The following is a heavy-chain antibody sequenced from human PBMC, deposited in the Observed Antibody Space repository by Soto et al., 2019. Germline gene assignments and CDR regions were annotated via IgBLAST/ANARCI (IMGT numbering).Heavy chain of an antibody. CDR1: GGSISSSSYY. Sequence: QLQLQESGPGLVKPSETLSLTCTVSGGSISSSSYYWGWIRQPPGKGLEWIGSIYYSGSTYYNPSLKSRVTISVDTSKNQFSLKLSCVTAADTAVYYCARRGSSSWFDPWGQGTLVTVSS. V-gene: IGHV4-39*01. CDR2: IYYSGST. J-gene: IGHJ5*02. CDR3: ARRGSSSWFDP. D-gene: IGHD6-6*01.